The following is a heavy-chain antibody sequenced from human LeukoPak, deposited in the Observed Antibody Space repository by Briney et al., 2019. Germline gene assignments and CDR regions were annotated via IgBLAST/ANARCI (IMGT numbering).Heavy chain of an antibody. CDR3: ARDSLSYYDSSGYNWFDP. J-gene: IGHJ5*02. D-gene: IGHD3-22*01. V-gene: IGHV4-38-2*02. CDR2: IYHSGST. CDR1: GYSISSGYY. Sequence: PSETLSLTCTVSGYSISSGYYWGWIRQPPGKGLEWIGSIYHSGSTYYNPSLKSRVTISVDTSKNQFSLKLSSVTAADTAVYYCARDSLSYYDSSGYNWFDPWGQGTLVTVSS.